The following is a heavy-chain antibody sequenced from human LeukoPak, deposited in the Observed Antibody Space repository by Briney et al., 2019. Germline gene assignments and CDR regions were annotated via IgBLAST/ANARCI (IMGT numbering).Heavy chain of an antibody. J-gene: IGHJ4*02. Sequence: PGGSLRLSCAASGFTFSSYWMHWVRQAPGKGLEWVANIKEDGSDKYYVDAVKGRLTISRDNAKNSLYLQMNSLRAEDTAVYYCARGYSSSWYWGQGTLVTVSS. V-gene: IGHV3-7*01. D-gene: IGHD6-13*01. CDR2: IKEDGSDK. CDR3: ARGYSSSWY. CDR1: GFTFSSYW.